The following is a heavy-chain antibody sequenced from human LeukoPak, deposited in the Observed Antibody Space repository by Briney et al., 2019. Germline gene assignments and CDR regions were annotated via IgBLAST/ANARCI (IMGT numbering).Heavy chain of an antibody. CDR1: GFTFSSYA. Sequence: PGGSLRLSCAASGFTFSSYAVSWVRQAPGKGLEWVSSISGSDGSTYYTDSVKGRFTISRDNSKNTLYLQMNSLRAEDTAVYYCAKEGGYDSNYFDYWGKGTTVTVSS. CDR2: ISGSDGST. V-gene: IGHV3-23*01. D-gene: IGHD5-12*01. J-gene: IGHJ4*03. CDR3: AKEGGYDSNYFDY.